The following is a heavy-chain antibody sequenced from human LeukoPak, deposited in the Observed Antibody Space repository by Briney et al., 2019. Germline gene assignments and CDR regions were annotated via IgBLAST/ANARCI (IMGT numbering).Heavy chain of an antibody. CDR3: ASGGSKDYYYYYGMDV. J-gene: IGHJ6*02. CDR1: GFTFSDYY. V-gene: IGHV3-11*04. CDR2: ISSSGSTI. Sequence: PGGSLRLSCAASGFTFSDYYMSWIRQAPGKGLEWVSYISSSGSTIYYADSVKGRFTISRDNAKNSLYLQMNSLRAEDTAVYYCASGGSKDYYYYYGMDVWGQGTTVTVSS. D-gene: IGHD2-15*01.